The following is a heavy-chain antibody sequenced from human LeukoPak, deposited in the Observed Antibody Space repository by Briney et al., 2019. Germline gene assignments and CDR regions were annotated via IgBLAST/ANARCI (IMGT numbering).Heavy chain of an antibody. Sequence: GGSLRLSCAASGFTFSSYAMSWVRQAPGKGLEWVSSFGTRSTSVYHAGSVKGRFAISRGNAKNSLYLQMNSLRAEDTALYYCAREVSEGFDFWGPGTLVTVSS. J-gene: IGHJ4*02. CDR1: GFTFSSYA. CDR2: FGTRSTSV. CDR3: AREVSEGFDF. V-gene: IGHV3-21*01. D-gene: IGHD3-22*01.